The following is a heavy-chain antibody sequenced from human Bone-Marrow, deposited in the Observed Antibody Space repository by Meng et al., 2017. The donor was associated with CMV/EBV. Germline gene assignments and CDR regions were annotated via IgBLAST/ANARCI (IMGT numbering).Heavy chain of an antibody. Sequence: ASVKVSCKASGYTFASYCINWVGQAPGQGLEWMGWIGAYNGNTNYAQKLQGRGTMTTEISTSTAYMELRSLRSDDTAVYFFAIDGIEYCGSGSYSDHWGQGTMVTVSS. V-gene: IGHV1-18*01. J-gene: IGHJ4*02. CDR1: GYTFASYC. CDR2: IGAYNGNT. CDR3: AIDGIEYCGSGSYSDH. D-gene: IGHD3-10*01.